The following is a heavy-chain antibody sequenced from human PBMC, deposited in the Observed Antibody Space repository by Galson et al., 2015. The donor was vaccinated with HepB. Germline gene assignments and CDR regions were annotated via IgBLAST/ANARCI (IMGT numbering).Heavy chain of an antibody. D-gene: IGHD3-16*01. J-gene: IGHJ6*02. V-gene: IGHV3-21*01. Sequence: SLRLSCAASGFTFSSYGMNWVRQAPGKGLEWVSSITGGGTYTYYADSVRGRFTISRDDAENSLYLHMITVRVEDTAVYYCAKGARRGYYYAMDVWGQGTTVTVSS. CDR3: AKGARRGYYYAMDV. CDR1: GFTFSSYG. CDR2: ITGGGTYT.